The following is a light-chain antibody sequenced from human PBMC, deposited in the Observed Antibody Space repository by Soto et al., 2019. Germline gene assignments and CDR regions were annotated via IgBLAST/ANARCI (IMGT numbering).Light chain of an antibody. V-gene: IGKV1-33*01. CDR2: GAS. J-gene: IGKJ2*01. Sequence: DIQMTQSPSSLSASVGDRVTITCQASQDINNYLNWYHQKPGKAPNLLIYGASNFETGVPSRFSGSASGADFTFTISSLQPEDIATYYCQQYDDLPYTFGQGTKLEIK. CDR3: QQYDDLPYT. CDR1: QDINNY.